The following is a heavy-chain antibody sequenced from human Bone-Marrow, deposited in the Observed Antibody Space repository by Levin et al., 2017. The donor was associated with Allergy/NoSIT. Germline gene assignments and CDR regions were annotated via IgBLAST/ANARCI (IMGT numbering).Heavy chain of an antibody. CDR1: GYTFTSYD. Sequence: GESLKISCKASGYTFTSYDINWVRQATGQGLEWMGWMNPNSGNTGYAQKFQGRVTMTRNTSISTAYMELSSLRSEDTAVYYCARVTSTPDFWSGYYGWYYYGMDVWGQGTTVTVSS. D-gene: IGHD3-3*01. V-gene: IGHV1-8*01. CDR3: ARVTSTPDFWSGYYGWYYYGMDV. J-gene: IGHJ6*02. CDR2: MNPNSGNT.